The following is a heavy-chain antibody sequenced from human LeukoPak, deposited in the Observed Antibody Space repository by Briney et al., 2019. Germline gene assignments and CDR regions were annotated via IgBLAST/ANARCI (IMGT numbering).Heavy chain of an antibody. J-gene: IGHJ4*02. CDR1: GGSFSGYF. V-gene: IGHV4-34*01. CDR3: ARAAITMVRGARGLLDY. D-gene: IGHD3-10*01. CDR2: IYHSGST. Sequence: PSDTLSLTRSVYGGSFSGYFWSCIRHPPREGVVCIGEIYHSGSTNYNPSLKSRVTISVDTSKNQFSLKLSSVTAADTAVYYCARAAITMVRGARGLLDYWGQGTLVTVSS.